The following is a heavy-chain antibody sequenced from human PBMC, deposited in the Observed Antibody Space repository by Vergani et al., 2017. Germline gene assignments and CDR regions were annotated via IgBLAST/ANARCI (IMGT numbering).Heavy chain of an antibody. J-gene: IGHJ4*02. CDR3: ARDRDYGDFVDY. V-gene: IGHV3-30-3*01. Sequence: QVQLVESGGGVVQPGRSLRLSCAASGFTFSSYAMHWVRQAPGKGLEWVAVISYDGSNKYYADSVKGRFTISRDNSKNTLYLQMNSLRAEDTAGYYCARDRDYGDFVDYWGQGTLVTVSS. CDR1: GFTFSSYA. CDR2: ISYDGSNK. D-gene: IGHD4-17*01.